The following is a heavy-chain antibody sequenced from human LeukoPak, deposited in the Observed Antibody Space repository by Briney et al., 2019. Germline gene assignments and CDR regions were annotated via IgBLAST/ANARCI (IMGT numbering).Heavy chain of an antibody. CDR2: FDTEDGET. J-gene: IGHJ5*02. CDR3: ATEQGLRVGARRNWFDP. Sequence: PSVNVSLKVAGSTLTDLSMHWVRQAPGKGQEWMGGFDTEDGETIYAQKFQGRVTMTEDTSTDTAYMELSSLRSEDTAVYYCATEQGLRVGARRNWFDPWGQGTLVSVSS. V-gene: IGHV1-24*01. D-gene: IGHD1-26*01. CDR1: GSTLTDLS.